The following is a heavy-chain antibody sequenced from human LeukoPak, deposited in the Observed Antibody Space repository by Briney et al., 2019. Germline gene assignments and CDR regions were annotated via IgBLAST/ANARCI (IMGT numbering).Heavy chain of an antibody. CDR2: LYYGENS. CDR1: GGSISIISSSTYY. V-gene: IGHV4-39*01. CDR3: VRSVGMSGTNAFDI. Sequence: SETLSLTCTVSGGSISIISSSTYYWGWIRQAPGKGLEWIGSLYYGENSHYNPSLKSRATLSVDTSKTQFSLKLNSVTATDTAIYYCVRSVGMSGTNAFDIWGQGTMVTVSS. J-gene: IGHJ3*02. D-gene: IGHD1-1*01.